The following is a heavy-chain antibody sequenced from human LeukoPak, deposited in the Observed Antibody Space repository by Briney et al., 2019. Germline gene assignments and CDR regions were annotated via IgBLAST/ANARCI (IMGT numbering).Heavy chain of an antibody. Sequence: ASVKVSCKASGGPFSSYAISWVRQAPGQGLEWMGRIIPILGIAHYAQKFQGRVTITADKSTSTAYMELSSLRSEDTAVYYCARGPDTAMVYFDYWGQGTLVTVSS. V-gene: IGHV1-69*04. CDR2: IIPILGIA. D-gene: IGHD5-18*01. J-gene: IGHJ4*02. CDR1: GGPFSSYA. CDR3: ARGPDTAMVYFDY.